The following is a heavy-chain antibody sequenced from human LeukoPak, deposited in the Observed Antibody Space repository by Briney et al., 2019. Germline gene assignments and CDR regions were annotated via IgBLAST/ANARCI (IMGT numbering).Heavy chain of an antibody. CDR3: ARMTGYYSSGWLGSVDY. Sequence: GGSLRLSCAASGFTFRSYEMYWVRQAPGKGLEWLSYISSSGSTIYYADSVKGRFTISRDNAKNSLYLQMNSLRVEDTAVYYCARMTGYYSSGWLGSVDYWGQGTLVTVSS. CDR2: ISSSGSTI. CDR1: GFTFRSYE. D-gene: IGHD6-19*01. J-gene: IGHJ4*02. V-gene: IGHV3-48*03.